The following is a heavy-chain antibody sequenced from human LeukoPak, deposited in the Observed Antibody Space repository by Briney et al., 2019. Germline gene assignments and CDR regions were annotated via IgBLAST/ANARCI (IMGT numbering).Heavy chain of an antibody. CDR1: GGTFSNYA. CDR2: IIPILGIA. J-gene: IGHJ5*02. D-gene: IGHD1-7*01. V-gene: IGHV1-69*04. Sequence: SVKVSCKASGGTFSNYAISWVRQAPGQGLEWMGRIIPILGIANYAQKFQGRVTITADKSTSTAYMELSSLRSEDTAVYYCARDLGPLGNWNYRVVGNWFDPWGQGTLVTVSS. CDR3: ARDLGPLGNWNYRVVGNWFDP.